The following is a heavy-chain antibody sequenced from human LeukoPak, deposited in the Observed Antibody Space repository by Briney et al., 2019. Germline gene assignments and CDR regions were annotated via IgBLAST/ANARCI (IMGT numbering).Heavy chain of an antibody. CDR3: VRRHSGYIYGRPFGY. J-gene: IGHJ4*02. Sequence: SGPTLVNPTQTLTLTCTFSGFSLTTSGVGVGWIRQPPGKALEWLALIYWNDDERYSPSLSSRLTISKDTSKNQVVLTMTNMDPVDTATYYCVRRHSGYIYGRPFGYWGQGTLVTVSS. V-gene: IGHV2-5*01. CDR1: GFSLTTSGVG. CDR2: IYWNDDE. D-gene: IGHD5-18*01.